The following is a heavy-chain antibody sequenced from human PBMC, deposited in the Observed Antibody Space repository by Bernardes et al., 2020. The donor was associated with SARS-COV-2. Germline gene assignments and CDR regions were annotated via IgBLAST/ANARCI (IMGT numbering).Heavy chain of an antibody. Sequence: GVSLRLSCAASGFSFTTFWMHWFRQVPGKGLVWVSPIDSDGSRTNYAESVKGRFTIFRDNAKNTLYLQMNSLRVEDTAVYYCTRDPSGTSPAWGQGTLVTVAS. CDR3: TRDPSGTSPA. CDR2: IDSDGSRT. V-gene: IGHV3-74*01. D-gene: IGHD1-1*01. CDR1: GFSFTTFW. J-gene: IGHJ5*02.